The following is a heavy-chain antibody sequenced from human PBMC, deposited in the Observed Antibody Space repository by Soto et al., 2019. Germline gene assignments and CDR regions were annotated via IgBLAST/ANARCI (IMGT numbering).Heavy chain of an antibody. V-gene: IGHV2-5*02. Sequence: QITLKESGPTLVKPTQTLTLTCAFSGFSLTTVGVGVGWIRQPPGKALGWLALIYWDDDKRYSPSLKTRLSITKATSKNQVVLMMTNMDPVDTGTYYCAYRRAFIGVVYGMDVWGQGTTVTVSS. CDR3: AYRRAFIGVVYGMDV. CDR1: GFSLTTVGVG. J-gene: IGHJ6*02. D-gene: IGHD3-3*01. CDR2: IYWDDDK.